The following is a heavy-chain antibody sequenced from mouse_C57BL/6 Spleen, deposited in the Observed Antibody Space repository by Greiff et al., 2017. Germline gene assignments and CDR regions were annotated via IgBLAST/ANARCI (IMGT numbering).Heavy chain of an antibody. CDR1: GFTFSDYG. J-gene: IGHJ4*01. Sequence: ELQLVESGGGLVKPGGSLKLSCAASGFTFSDYGMHWVRQAPEKGLEWVAYISSGSSTIYYAATVKDRFTIARDNAKNTLFLQMTSLRAEDTAMYYCARCESNDAMDYWGQGTSVTVSS. CDR3: ARCESNDAMDY. D-gene: IGHD2-12*01. CDR2: ISSGSSTI. V-gene: IGHV5-17*01.